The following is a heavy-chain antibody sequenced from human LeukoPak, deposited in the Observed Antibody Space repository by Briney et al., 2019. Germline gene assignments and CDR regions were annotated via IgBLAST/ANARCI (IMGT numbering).Heavy chain of an antibody. Sequence: SETLSLTCTVSGGSINSYYWSWIRQPPGKGLEWIGYIYYSGSTNYNPSLKSRVTISVDTSKNQFSLKLSSVTAADTAVYYCARHGGYSYGIDYWGQGTLVTVSS. J-gene: IGHJ4*02. V-gene: IGHV4-59*08. CDR3: ARHGGYSYGIDY. CDR2: IYYSGST. CDR1: GGSINSYY. D-gene: IGHD5-18*01.